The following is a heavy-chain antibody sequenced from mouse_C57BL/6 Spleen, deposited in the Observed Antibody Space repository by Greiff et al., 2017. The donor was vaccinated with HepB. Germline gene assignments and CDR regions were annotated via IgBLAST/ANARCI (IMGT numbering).Heavy chain of an antibody. D-gene: IGHD1-1*02. CDR2: INPSNGGT. J-gene: IGHJ4*01. V-gene: IGHV1-53*01. Sequence: VQLQQPGTELVKPGASVKLSCKASGYTFTSYWMHWVKQRPGQGLEWIGNINPSNGGTNYNEKFKSKATLTVDKSSSTAYMQLSSLTSEDSAVYDCARSFPYYGNAMDYWGQGTSVTVSS. CDR3: ARSFPYYGNAMDY. CDR1: GYTFTSYW.